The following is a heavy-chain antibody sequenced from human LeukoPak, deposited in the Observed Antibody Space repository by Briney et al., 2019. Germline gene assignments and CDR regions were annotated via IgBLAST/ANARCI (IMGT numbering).Heavy chain of an antibody. CDR2: ISSSSSYI. D-gene: IGHD2-15*01. Sequence: GGSLRLSCAASGFTFSSYSMNWVRQAPGKGLEWVSSISSSSSYIYYADPVKGRFTISRDNAKNSLYLQMNSLRAEDTAVYYCARDKCSGGSCYDYWGQGTLVTVSS. CDR1: GFTFSSYS. V-gene: IGHV3-21*01. J-gene: IGHJ4*02. CDR3: ARDKCSGGSCYDY.